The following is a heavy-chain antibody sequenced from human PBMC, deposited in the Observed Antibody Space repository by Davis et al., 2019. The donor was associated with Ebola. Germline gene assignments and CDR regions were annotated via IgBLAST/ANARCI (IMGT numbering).Heavy chain of an antibody. D-gene: IGHD4-17*01. V-gene: IGHV4-34*01. CDR1: GGSISSYY. Sequence: SETLSLTCTVSGGSISSYYWSWIRQPPGKGLEWIGEINHSGSTNYNPSLKSRVTISVDTSKNQFSLKLSSVTAADTAVYYCARDPYGDSYYFDYWGQGTLVTVSS. CDR2: INHSGST. CDR3: ARDPYGDSYYFDY. J-gene: IGHJ4*02.